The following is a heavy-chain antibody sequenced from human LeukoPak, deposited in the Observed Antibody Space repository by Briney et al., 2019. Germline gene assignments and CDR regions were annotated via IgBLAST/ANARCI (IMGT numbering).Heavy chain of an antibody. Sequence: GGSLRLSCAASGFTFSLYGIHWVRQAPGKGVEGVAFIQNDGSKKYYADSVKGRFTISRDNSKNTLYLQMNTLRPDDTAMYYCAKDRIVLVTATFDYWGQRALWSVSS. D-gene: IGHD2-21*02. J-gene: IGHJ4*02. V-gene: IGHV3-30*02. CDR1: GFTFSLYG. CDR2: IQNDGSKK. CDR3: AKDRIVLVTATFDY.